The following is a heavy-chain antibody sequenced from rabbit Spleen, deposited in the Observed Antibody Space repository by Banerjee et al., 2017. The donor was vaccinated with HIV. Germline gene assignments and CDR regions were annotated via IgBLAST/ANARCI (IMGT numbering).Heavy chain of an antibody. V-gene: IGHV1S45*01. CDR3: TRGAANAGDAYVL. Sequence: QEQLVESGGDLVKPEGSLTLTCTASGFSLSSNYYMCWVRQAPGKGLEWIACIYTGSGGNTYYANWAKGRFTISRTSSTTVTLQMTSLTAADTATYFCTRGAANAGDAYVLWGQGTLVTVS. D-gene: IGHD6-1*01. J-gene: IGHJ4*01. CDR2: IYTGSGGNT. CDR1: GFSLSSNYY.